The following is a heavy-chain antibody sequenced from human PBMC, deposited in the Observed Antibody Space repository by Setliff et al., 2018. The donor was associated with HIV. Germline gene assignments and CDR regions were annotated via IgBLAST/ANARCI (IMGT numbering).Heavy chain of an antibody. D-gene: IGHD3-10*01. CDR1: GGSMSSSSYY. J-gene: IGHJ4*02. CDR3: ARLGYVSRGFYKTPGPYYFDY. Sequence: PSETLSLTCTVSGGSMSSSSYYWGWIRQTPDKGLEWIGIIYYSGATYYNPSLTSRVTISVDTSRNQFSLKLRSVTAADTAAYYCARLGYVSRGFYKTPGPYYFDYWGQGALVTVSS. CDR2: IYYSGAT. V-gene: IGHV4-39*01.